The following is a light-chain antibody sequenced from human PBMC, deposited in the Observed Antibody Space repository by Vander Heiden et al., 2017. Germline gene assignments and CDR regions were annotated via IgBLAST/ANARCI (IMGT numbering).Light chain of an antibody. CDR3: CSYAGSSIFYV. CDR2: EVS. J-gene: IGLJ1*01. CDR1: SRDVGGYNL. V-gene: IGLV2-23*02. Sequence: QSALTQPASVSGSPGQSITISCTGTSRDVGGYNLVSWYQQHPGKAPKLMIYEVSKRPSGVSNRFSGSKSGNTASLTISGLQAEDEADYYCCSYAGSSIFYVFGTGTKVTVL.